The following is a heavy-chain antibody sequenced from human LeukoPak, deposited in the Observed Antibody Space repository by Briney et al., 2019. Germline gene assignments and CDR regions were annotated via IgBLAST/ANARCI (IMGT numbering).Heavy chain of an antibody. Sequence: ASVKVSCKASGYTFTGYYMHWVRQAPGQGLEWMGWINPNSGGTNYAQKFQGRVTMTRDTSISTAYMELSRLRSDDTAVYYCARDPYSSGLYYYYYMDVWGKGTTVTVSS. CDR3: ARDPYSSGLYYYYYMDV. D-gene: IGHD6-19*01. J-gene: IGHJ6*03. CDR1: GYTFTGYY. CDR2: INPNSGGT. V-gene: IGHV1-2*02.